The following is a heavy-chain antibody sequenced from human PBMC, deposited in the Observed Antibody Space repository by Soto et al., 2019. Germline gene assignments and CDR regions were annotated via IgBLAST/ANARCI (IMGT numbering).Heavy chain of an antibody. CDR2: ISSSSSYI. V-gene: IGHV3-21*01. CDR1: GFTFSSYS. Sequence: GGSLRLSCAASGFTFSSYSMNWVRQAPGKGLEWVSSISSSSSYIYYADSVKGRFTISRDNAKNSLYLQMNSLRAEDTAVYYCARENYGDYGPGYMDVWGKGTTVTVSS. D-gene: IGHD4-17*01. J-gene: IGHJ6*03. CDR3: ARENYGDYGPGYMDV.